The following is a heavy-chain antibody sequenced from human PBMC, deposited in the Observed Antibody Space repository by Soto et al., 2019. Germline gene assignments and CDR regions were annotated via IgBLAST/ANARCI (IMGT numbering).Heavy chain of an antibody. V-gene: IGHV3-21*01. J-gene: IGHJ4*02. D-gene: IGHD2-2*01. CDR1: GFAFNNYG. Sequence: GGSLRLSCTVPGFAFNNYGINWVRQAPGKGLEWVSSISKSDYTYYSDSVKGRFTISRDNAKNSVSLQMNTLRVEDTAVYYCAREDSIIIPAVSDFWGQGTLITVSS. CDR2: ISKSDYT. CDR3: AREDSIIIPAVSDF.